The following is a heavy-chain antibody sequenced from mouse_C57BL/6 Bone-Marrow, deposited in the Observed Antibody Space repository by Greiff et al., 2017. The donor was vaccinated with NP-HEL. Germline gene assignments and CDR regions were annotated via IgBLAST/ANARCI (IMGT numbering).Heavy chain of an antibody. V-gene: IGHV1-64*01. CDR1: GYTFTSYW. CDR3: ARSGGYYGFDY. CDR2: IHPNSGST. J-gene: IGHJ2*01. D-gene: IGHD1-1*02. Sequence: QVQLQQPGAELVKPGASVKLSRKASGYTFTSYWMHWVKQRPGQGLEWIGMIHPNSGSTNYNEKFKSKATLTVDKSSSTAYMQLSSLTSEDSAVYYCARSGGYYGFDYWGQGTTLTVSS.